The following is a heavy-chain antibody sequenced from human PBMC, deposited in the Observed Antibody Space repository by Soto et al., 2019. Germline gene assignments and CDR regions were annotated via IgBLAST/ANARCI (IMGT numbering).Heavy chain of an antibody. CDR1: GGSVSSDTHY. J-gene: IGHJ6*02. D-gene: IGHD2-2*02. Sequence: QVQLQESGPRLVKPSETVSLTCTVSGGSVSSDTHYWSWIRLPPGKRLEWIGFIYSSGSTNYNPSLKSRVTMSVDTSKNQFSLKLRSVIVADTAEYHCARFVRSCSGTTCYTRADVWGQGTTVSVSS. CDR3: ARFVRSCSGTTCYTRADV. CDR2: IYSSGST. V-gene: IGHV4-61*01.